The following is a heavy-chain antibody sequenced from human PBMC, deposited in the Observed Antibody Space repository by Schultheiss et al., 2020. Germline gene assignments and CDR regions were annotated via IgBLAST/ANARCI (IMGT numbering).Heavy chain of an antibody. V-gene: IGHV3-21*01. CDR2: ISGSGGST. J-gene: IGHJ6*02. Sequence: GGSLRLSCPASGFTFRSYGIHWVRQAPGKGLEWVSAISGSGGSTYYADSVKGRFTISRDNAKNSLYLQMNSLRAEDTAVYYCARDFRATFGGVIVIPTGVYGMDVWGQGTTVTVSS. CDR1: GFTFRSYG. D-gene: IGHD3-16*02. CDR3: ARDFRATFGGVIVIPTGVYGMDV.